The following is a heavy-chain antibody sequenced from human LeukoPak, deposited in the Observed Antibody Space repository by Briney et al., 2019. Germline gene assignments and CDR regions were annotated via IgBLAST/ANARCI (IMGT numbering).Heavy chain of an antibody. CDR2: ISVYNGGT. CDR1: GYIFTNYG. J-gene: IGHJ3*02. CDR3: ARDGGDYYDSSGYYYLSSGDAFDI. D-gene: IGHD3-22*01. Sequence: ASVKVSCKASGYIFTNYGISWVRQAPGQGLEWMGWISVYNGGTNYAQKLQGRVTMTTDTSTSTAYMELRSLGSDDTAVYYCARDGGDYYDSSGYYYLSSGDAFDIWGQGTMVTVSS. V-gene: IGHV1-18*01.